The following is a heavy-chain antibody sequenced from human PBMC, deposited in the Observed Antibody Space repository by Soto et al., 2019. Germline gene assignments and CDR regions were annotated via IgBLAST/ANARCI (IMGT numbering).Heavy chain of an antibody. V-gene: IGHV4-34*01. Sequence: SETQSLTNAVSTESIRDYYWTWIRQSTGKGLEWIGEISQSGFTNYNPSLESRVTLSVDTSKSEFSLHLTSMTAADTALYYCARGLFSSGWYSYFDPWGQGTPVTVSS. CDR1: TESIRDYY. D-gene: IGHD6-19*01. CDR3: ARGLFSSGWYSYFDP. CDR2: ISQSGFT. J-gene: IGHJ5*02.